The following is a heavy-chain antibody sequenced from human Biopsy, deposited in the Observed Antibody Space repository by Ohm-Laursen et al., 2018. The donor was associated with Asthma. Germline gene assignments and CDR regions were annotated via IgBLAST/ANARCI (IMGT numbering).Heavy chain of an antibody. J-gene: IGHJ5*02. CDR2: IYYDGSRK. CDR3: AREKVIESRGFQNWFDP. Sequence: SLRLSCAASGFTFSRHALHWVRQAPGKGLEWVAGIYYDGSRKYYTESVKGRFTISRDKSKNRLYLEMASLRAEDTAVYYCAREKVIESRGFQNWFDPWGQGTLVHVSS. D-gene: IGHD3-16*02. V-gene: IGHV3-33*01. CDR1: GFTFSRHA.